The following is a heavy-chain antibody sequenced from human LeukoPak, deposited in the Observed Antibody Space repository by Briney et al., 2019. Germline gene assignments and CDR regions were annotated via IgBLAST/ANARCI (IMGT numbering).Heavy chain of an antibody. CDR3: ATGDTAISTN. D-gene: IGHD5-18*01. CDR1: GFTVSSNY. Sequence: PGGSLRLSCAASGFTVSSNYMNWVRQAPGKGLEWVSYISSGGGTIYYADSVKGRFTISRDNAKNSLYLQMNSLRAEDTAVYYCATGDTAISTNWGQGTLVTVSS. CDR2: ISSGGGTI. V-gene: IGHV3-48*03. J-gene: IGHJ4*02.